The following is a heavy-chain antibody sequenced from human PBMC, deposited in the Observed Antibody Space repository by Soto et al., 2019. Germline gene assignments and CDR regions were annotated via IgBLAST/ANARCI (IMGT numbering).Heavy chain of an antibody. D-gene: IGHD2-21*01. V-gene: IGHV3-23*01. Sequence: EVQLLESGGGLVQPGVSLRLSCAASGFTFSSYAMSWVRQAPGEGLEWVSAISGSGGSTYYADSVKGRFTISGDNTKNTRYLQMNSLRAEDTAVYYCATVREAGDGDYEIDYWYEGSLVT. CDR1: GFTFSSYA. J-gene: IGHJ4*02. CDR3: ATVREAGDGDYEIDY. CDR2: ISGSGGST.